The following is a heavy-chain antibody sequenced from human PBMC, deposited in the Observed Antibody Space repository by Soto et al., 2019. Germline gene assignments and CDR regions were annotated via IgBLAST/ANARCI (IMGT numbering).Heavy chain of an antibody. J-gene: IGHJ5*02. V-gene: IGHV4-4*07. CDR2: IYTSGST. D-gene: IGHD2-2*01. CDR1: GGSISSYY. CDR3: ARAYQLLPSFAFWFDP. Sequence: SETLSLTCTVSGGSISSYYWSWIRQPAGKGLEWIGRIYTSGSTDYNPSLKSRVTMSVDTSKNQFSLKLSSVTAADTAVYYCARAYQLLPSFAFWFDPWGQGTLVTVSS.